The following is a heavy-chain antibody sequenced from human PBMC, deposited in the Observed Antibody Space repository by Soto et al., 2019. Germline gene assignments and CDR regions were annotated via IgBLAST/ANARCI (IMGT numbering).Heavy chain of an antibody. J-gene: IGHJ4*02. CDR1: GYTFTSYW. V-gene: IGHV5-10-1*01. CDR2: IDPSDSAT. CDR3: ARGGVSTRTFDY. Sequence: GESLKISCQGSGYTFTSYWIIWVRQMPGKGLEWMGMIDPSDSATTYSPSSQGHVTISDDRSIRTAYLQWSSLKASDTAMYDCARGGVSTRTFDYWGQGTPVTVSS. D-gene: IGHD3-3*01.